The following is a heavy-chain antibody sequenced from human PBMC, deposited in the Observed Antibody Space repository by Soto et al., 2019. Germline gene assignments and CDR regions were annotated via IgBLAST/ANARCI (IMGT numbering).Heavy chain of an antibody. CDR2: IIPILGIA. J-gene: IGHJ3*02. CDR3: AREGVGATDAFDI. V-gene: IGHV1-69*04. CDR1: GGTFSSYT. Sequence: ASVKVSCKASGGTFSSYTISWVRQAPGQGLEWMGRIIPILGIANYAQKFQGRVTITADKSTSTAYMELSSLRSEDTAVYYCAREGVGATDAFDIWGQGTMVTVSS. D-gene: IGHD1-26*01.